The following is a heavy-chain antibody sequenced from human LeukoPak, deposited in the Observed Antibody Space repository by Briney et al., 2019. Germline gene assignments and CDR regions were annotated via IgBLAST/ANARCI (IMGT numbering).Heavy chain of an antibody. CDR2: IYSGGST. CDR1: GFTVSSNY. Sequence: PGGSLRLSCAASGFTVSSNYMSWVRQAPGKGPEWVSVIYSGGSTEYADSVKDRFTISRDTSKNILYLQMHSLRAEDTAVYYCARDSDGEYSSGWYEAYFDYWGQGTLVTVSS. V-gene: IGHV3-66*01. D-gene: IGHD6-19*01. J-gene: IGHJ4*02. CDR3: ARDSDGEYSSGWYEAYFDY.